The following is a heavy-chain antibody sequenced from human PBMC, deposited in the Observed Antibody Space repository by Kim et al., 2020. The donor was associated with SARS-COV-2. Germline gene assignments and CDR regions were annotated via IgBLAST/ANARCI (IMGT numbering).Heavy chain of an antibody. J-gene: IGHJ4*02. CDR3: ARTDSSGFGPDY. D-gene: IGHD6-19*01. V-gene: IGHV3-30*07. Sequence: AGSVKGRFTISSDNYNNMVYLQMDSLRVEDTAVYYCARTDSSGFGPDYWGQGTLVTVSS.